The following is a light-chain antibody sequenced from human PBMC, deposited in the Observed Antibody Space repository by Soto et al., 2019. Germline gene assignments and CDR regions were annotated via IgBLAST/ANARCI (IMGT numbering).Light chain of an antibody. CDR2: WAS. J-gene: IGKJ4*01. Sequence: DIVMTQSPDSLAMSLGERATINCKSSQSVLFSSNNKNYLAWYQQKPGQPPKLLIYWASIRESGVPDRFSGSRSGTDFTLIISSLQAEDVAVYYCQQYYSAPLSFGEGTKVEIK. CDR3: QQYYSAPLS. V-gene: IGKV4-1*01. CDR1: QSVLFSSNNKNY.